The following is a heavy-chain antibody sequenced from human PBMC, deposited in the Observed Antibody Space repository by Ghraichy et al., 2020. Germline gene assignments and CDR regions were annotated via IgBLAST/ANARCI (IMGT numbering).Heavy chain of an antibody. CDR1: GFIFSNYA. D-gene: IGHD2-8*02. CDR2: ISGSGESI. Sequence: RGSLRLSCTASGFIFSNYAMSWVRQTPGKGLEWVSGISGSGESIFYRDSVKGRFRISRDNSENTLYLQMNSLRAEDTAVYYCAKDKEVVVNSIYDYWGQGTLVAVSS. V-gene: IGHV3-23*01. CDR3: AKDKEVVVNSIYDY. J-gene: IGHJ4*02.